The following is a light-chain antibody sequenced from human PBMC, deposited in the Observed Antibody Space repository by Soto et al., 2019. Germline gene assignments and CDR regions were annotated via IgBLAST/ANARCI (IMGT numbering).Light chain of an antibody. V-gene: IGKV3-20*01. CDR3: QQYGSSPRT. Sequence: IVFTQSPGTPSLSPGERATPPCRASQSVSSSYLAWYQQKPGQAPRLLIYGASSRATGIPDRFSGSGSGTDFTLTISRLEPEDFAVYYCQQYGSSPRTFGQGTKVDIK. CDR2: GAS. J-gene: IGKJ1*01. CDR1: QSVSSSY.